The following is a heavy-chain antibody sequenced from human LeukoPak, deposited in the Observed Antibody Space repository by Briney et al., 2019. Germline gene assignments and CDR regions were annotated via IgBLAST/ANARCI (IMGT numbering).Heavy chain of an antibody. J-gene: IGHJ6*03. V-gene: IGHV1-69*05. CDR1: GGTFSSYA. CDR2: IIPIFGTA. Sequence: SVKVSCKASGGTFSSYAISWERQAPGQGLEWMGRIIPIFGTANYAQKFQGIVTITTDESTSTAYMELSSLRSEDTAVYYCASFSRVGAVQLYYYYYYMDVWGKGTTVTVSS. D-gene: IGHD1-26*01. CDR3: ASFSRVGAVQLYYYYYYMDV.